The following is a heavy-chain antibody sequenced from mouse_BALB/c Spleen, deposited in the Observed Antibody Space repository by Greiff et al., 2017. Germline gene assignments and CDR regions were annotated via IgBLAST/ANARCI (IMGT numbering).Heavy chain of an antibody. Sequence: EVKLVESGGGLVKPGGSLKLSCAASGFTFSSYAMSWVRQTPEKRLEWVATIGSGGSYTYYPDSVKGRFTISRDNAKNTLYLQMSSLRSEDTAMYYCARLDYDVEYYFDYWGQGTTLTVSS. CDR1: GFTFSSYA. V-gene: IGHV5-9-3*01. J-gene: IGHJ2*01. CDR2: IGSGGSYT. D-gene: IGHD2-4*01. CDR3: ARLDYDVEYYFDY.